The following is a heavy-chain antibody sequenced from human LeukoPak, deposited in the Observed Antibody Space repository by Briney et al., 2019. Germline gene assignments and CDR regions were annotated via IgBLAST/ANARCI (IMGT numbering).Heavy chain of an antibody. CDR1: GGSISSSSYY. J-gene: IGHJ4*02. V-gene: IGHV4-39*01. D-gene: IGHD1-26*01. CDR2: IYYSGST. CDR3: ARQKRYSGSYFGY. Sequence: SETLSLTCTVSGGSISSSSYYWGWIRQPPGKGLEWIGSIYYSGSTYYNPSLKSRVTISVDTSKNQFSLKLSSVTAADTAVYYCARQKRYSGSYFGYWGQGTLVTVSS.